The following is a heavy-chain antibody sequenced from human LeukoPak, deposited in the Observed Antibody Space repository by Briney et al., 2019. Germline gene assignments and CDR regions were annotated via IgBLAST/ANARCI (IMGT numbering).Heavy chain of an antibody. D-gene: IGHD6-13*01. CDR1: GGSISSSSYY. CDR2: VYYSGTT. J-gene: IGHJ6*03. CDR3: ARVSYSSSWYYHYMDV. V-gene: IGHV4-39*07. Sequence: SETLSLTCTVSGGSISSSSYYWGWIRQPPGKGLLWIGSVYYSGTTFYNPSLKSRVTISVDTSKNQFSLKLSSVTAADTAVYYCARVSYSSSWYYHYMDVWGKGTTVTVSS.